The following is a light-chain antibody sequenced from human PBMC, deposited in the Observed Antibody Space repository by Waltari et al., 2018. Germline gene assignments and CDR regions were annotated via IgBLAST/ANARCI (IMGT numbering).Light chain of an antibody. CDR3: QQYNVSPWT. CDR1: QSIGTW. J-gene: IGKJ1*01. Sequence: DIQMTQSPSTLSASVGDRVTITCRASQSIGTWLAWYQQKPGRAPNFMIYRATSLESGVPSRFSGSGSGTDFTLTITSLQPDDFATYYCQQYNVSPWTFGQGTKVEIK. V-gene: IGKV1-5*03. CDR2: RAT.